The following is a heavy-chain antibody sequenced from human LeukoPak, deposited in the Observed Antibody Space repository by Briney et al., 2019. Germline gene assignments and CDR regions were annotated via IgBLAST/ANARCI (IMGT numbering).Heavy chain of an antibody. CDR1: GFTFSSYS. J-gene: IGHJ6*02. V-gene: IGHV3-21*01. D-gene: IGHD6-19*01. Sequence: GGSLRLSCAASGFTFSSYSMNWVRQAPGKGLEWVSAISSSSSYIHYADSVKGRFTISRDNAKNSLYLQMNSLRADDTAVYYCARDSSGWYHGMDVWGQGTTVTVSS. CDR2: ISSSSSYI. CDR3: ARDSSGWYHGMDV.